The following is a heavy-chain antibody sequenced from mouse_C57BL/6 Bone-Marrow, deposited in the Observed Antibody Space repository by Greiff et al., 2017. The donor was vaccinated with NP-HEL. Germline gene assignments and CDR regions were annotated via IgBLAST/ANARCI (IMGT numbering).Heavy chain of an antibody. J-gene: IGHJ2*01. Sequence: QVQLKQSGAELVKPGASVKMSCKASGYTFTTYPIEWVKQNHGKSLEWIGNFHPYNDDTEDNEKFKNKATLTVEKSSSTVYLELSRLTSDDSSVYYCARGGNYWYYFDYWGQGTTLTVSS. CDR2: FHPYNDDT. CDR1: GYTFTTYP. D-gene: IGHD2-1*01. V-gene: IGHV1-47*01. CDR3: ARGGNYWYYFDY.